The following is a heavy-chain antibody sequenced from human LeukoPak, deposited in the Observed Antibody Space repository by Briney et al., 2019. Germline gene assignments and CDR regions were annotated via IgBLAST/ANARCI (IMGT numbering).Heavy chain of an antibody. D-gene: IGHD3-3*01. CDR1: GFTFDDYG. CDR3: ARTITIFGVAQYYYYYMDV. CDR2: INWNGGST. V-gene: IGHV3-20*04. Sequence: PGGSLRLSCAASGFTFDDYGMSWVRQAPGKGLEWVSGINWNGGSTGYADSVKGRFTISRDNAKNSLYLQMNSLRAEDTALYYCARTITIFGVAQYYYYYMDVWGKGTTVTVSS. J-gene: IGHJ6*03.